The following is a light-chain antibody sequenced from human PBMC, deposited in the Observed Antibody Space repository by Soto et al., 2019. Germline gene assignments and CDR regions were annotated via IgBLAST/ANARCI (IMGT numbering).Light chain of an antibody. J-gene: IGKJ1*01. CDR2: GAS. CDR3: QQYNNWPTWT. V-gene: IGKV3-15*01. Sequence: EIVMTQSPATLSVSPGERATLSCRASQSVSRHLAWYQQKPGQAPRLLIYGASTRATGIPARFSGSGSGTEFTLTISSLQSEDFAVYYCQQYNNWPTWTFGQGTKVDIK. CDR1: QSVSRH.